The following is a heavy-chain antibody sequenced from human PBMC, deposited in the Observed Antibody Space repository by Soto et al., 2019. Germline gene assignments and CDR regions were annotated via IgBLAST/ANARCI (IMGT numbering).Heavy chain of an antibody. Sequence: EVQLVESGGGLVQPGGSLRLSCAASGFTVSSNYMSWVRQAPGKGLEWVSVIYSGGSTYYADSVKGRFTISRDNSKNTLYLQMNSLRAEETAVYYCARGTTLNGWLRNYFDYWGQGTLVTVSS. J-gene: IGHJ4*02. CDR3: ARGTTLNGWLRNYFDY. CDR2: IYSGGST. V-gene: IGHV3-66*01. D-gene: IGHD5-12*01. CDR1: GFTVSSNY.